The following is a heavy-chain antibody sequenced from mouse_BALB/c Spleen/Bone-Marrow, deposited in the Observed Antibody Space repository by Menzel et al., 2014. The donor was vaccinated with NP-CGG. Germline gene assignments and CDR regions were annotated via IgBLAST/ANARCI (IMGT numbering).Heavy chain of an antibody. Sequence: VKLQESGPELVKPGASVKMSCKASGYTFTSYFIHWVKQRPGQGLERIGWIYPGDGSTKYNEKFKGKTTLTADKSSSTAYMLLSSLTSEDSAIFFCAYYRYDEYFDVWGAGTTVTVSS. J-gene: IGHJ1*01. CDR1: GYTFTSYF. CDR3: AYYRYDEYFDV. V-gene: IGHV1S56*01. CDR2: IYPGDGST. D-gene: IGHD2-14*01.